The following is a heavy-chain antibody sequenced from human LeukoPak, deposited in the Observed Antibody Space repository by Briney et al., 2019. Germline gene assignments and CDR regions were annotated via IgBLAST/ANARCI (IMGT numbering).Heavy chain of an antibody. CDR2: MNPNSGNT. J-gene: IGHJ4*02. D-gene: IGHD3-22*01. CDR1: GYTFTSYD. CDR3: ARGGLTYYYDSSGYLNY. V-gene: IGHV1-8*01. Sequence: ASVTVSCKASGYTFTSYDINWVRQAPGQGLEWMGWMNPNSGNTGYAQKFQGRVTMTRNTSISTAYMELSSLRSEDTAVYYCARGGLTYYYDSSGYLNYWGQGTLVTVSS.